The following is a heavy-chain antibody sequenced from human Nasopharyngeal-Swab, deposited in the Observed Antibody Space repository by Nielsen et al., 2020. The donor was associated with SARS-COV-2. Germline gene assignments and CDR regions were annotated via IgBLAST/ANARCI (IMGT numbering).Heavy chain of an antibody. Sequence: ASVKVSCKASGYTFTSYDINWVRQATGQGLEWMGWMNPNSGNTGYAQKFQGRVTMTRNTSISTAYMELSSLRSEDTAVYYCAGLIVVVPAAPNSYMDVWGKGTTVTVSS. V-gene: IGHV1-8*01. CDR1: GYTFTSYD. CDR2: MNPNSGNT. J-gene: IGHJ6*03. D-gene: IGHD2-2*01. CDR3: AGLIVVVPAAPNSYMDV.